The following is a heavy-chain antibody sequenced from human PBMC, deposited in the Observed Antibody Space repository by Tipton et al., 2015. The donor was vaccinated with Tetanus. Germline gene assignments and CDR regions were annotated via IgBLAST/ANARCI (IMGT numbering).Heavy chain of an antibody. CDR1: GGSISTRNYF. D-gene: IGHD3-10*01. CDR2: IYYSGST. CDR3: ARDRGVRGGYYYYHGMDV. J-gene: IGHJ6*02. V-gene: IGHV4-39*02. Sequence: LRLSCTVSGGSISTRNYFWGWIRQAPGKGLEWIGNIYYSGSTDYNPSLKSRVAISVDTSKNQFSLKLSSVTAADTAVYYCARDRGVRGGYYYYHGMDVWGQGTTVTVSS.